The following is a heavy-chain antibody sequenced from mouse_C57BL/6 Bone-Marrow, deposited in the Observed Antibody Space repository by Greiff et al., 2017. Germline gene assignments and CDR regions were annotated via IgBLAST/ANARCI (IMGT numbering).Heavy chain of an antibody. CDR1: GFTFSSYT. Sequence: EVKLVESGGGLVKPGGSLKLSCAASGFTFSSYTMSWVRQTPEKRLEWVATISGGGGNTYYPDSVKGRFTISRDNVKNTLYLQMSSLRSEDTALYYCAREYGNYYWGQGTTLTVSS. V-gene: IGHV5-9*01. D-gene: IGHD2-10*02. CDR3: AREYGNYY. J-gene: IGHJ2*01. CDR2: ISGGGGNT.